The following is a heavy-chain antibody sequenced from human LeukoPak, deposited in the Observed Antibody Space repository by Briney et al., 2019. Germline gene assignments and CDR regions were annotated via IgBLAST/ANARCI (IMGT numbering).Heavy chain of an antibody. D-gene: IGHD2-15*01. Sequence: GGSLRLSCAASGFTFSSYGMHWVRQAPGKGLEWVAVISYDGSNKYYADSVKGRFTISRDNSKNTLYLQMNSLRAEDTAVYYCARATSEYCSGGSCYYYYGMDVWGQGTTVTVSS. V-gene: IGHV3-30*03. CDR2: ISYDGSNK. CDR3: ARATSEYCSGGSCYYYYGMDV. J-gene: IGHJ6*02. CDR1: GFTFSSYG.